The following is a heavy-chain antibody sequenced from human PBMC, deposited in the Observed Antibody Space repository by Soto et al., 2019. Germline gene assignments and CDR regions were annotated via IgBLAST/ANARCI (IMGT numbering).Heavy chain of an antibody. J-gene: IGHJ6*02. CDR1: GFTFSNYW. V-gene: IGHV3-74*03. CDR3: ARGGLQHALDV. Sequence: EVQLVESGGGLVQPGGSLRLSCAASGFTFSNYWMYWVRQAPGKGLVWVSRVNNDGTDTTHADSVKGRFTISRDNAENTLYLQMNGLRAVDTAVYYCARGGLQHALDVWGQGSTVTVSS. D-gene: IGHD6-13*01. CDR2: VNNDGTDT.